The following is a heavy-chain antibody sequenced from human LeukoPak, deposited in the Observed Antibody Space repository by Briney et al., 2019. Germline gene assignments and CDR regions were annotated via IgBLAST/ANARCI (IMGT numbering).Heavy chain of an antibody. V-gene: IGHV1-46*01. CDR1: GYTFTSNY. CDR2: INPSDGST. D-gene: IGHD1-26*01. J-gene: IGHJ4*02. Sequence: ASVNVSCKASGYTFTSNYMDWVLQTPGQGREWMEVINPSDGSTTYAQKFQGRVTLTRDTSTTTVHMEMSSLTSEDTAVYYCAKAAGAFDYWGQGTLVTVSS. CDR3: AKAAGAFDY.